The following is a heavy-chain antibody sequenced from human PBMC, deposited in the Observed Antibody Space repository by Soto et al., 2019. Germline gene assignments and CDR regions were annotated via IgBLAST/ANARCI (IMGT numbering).Heavy chain of an antibody. CDR1: GYTFTSYY. Sequence: QVQLVQSGAEVKKPGASVKVSCKASGYTFTSYYMHWVRQAPGQGLEWMGIINPSGGSISYAQKVQGRVTMTRDTSTSTVYMELSSLRSEDTAVYYCARDPERKDGYNGWFDPWGQGTLVTVSS. CDR3: ARDPERKDGYNGWFDP. D-gene: IGHD5-12*01. CDR2: INPSGGSI. J-gene: IGHJ5*02. V-gene: IGHV1-46*01.